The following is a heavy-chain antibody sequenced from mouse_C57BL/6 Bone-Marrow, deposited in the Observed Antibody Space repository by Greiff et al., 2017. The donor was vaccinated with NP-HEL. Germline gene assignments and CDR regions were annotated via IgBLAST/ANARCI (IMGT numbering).Heavy chain of an antibody. Sequence: EVQLQQSGPELVKPGASVKISCKASGYTFTDYYMNWVKQSHGKSLEWIGDINPNNGGTSYNQKFKGKATLTVDKSSSTAYMELRSLTSEDSAVYYCARFHGYYFDYWCQGTTLTVSS. J-gene: IGHJ2*01. D-gene: IGHD2-2*01. CDR2: INPNNGGT. V-gene: IGHV1-26*01. CDR3: ARFHGYYFDY. CDR1: GYTFTDYY.